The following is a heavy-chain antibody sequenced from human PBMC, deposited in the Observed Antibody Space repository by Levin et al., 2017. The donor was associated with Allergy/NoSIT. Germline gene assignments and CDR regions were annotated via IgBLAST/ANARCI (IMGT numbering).Heavy chain of an antibody. CDR3: ARAGDDCTAMIMAFDY. CDR2: INSDGSIA. D-gene: IGHD5-18*01. Sequence: GGSLRLSCAASGFTFSTYWMHWVRQAPGKGLVWVSRINSDGSIARYAESVEGRFTISRDNAKNTLYLQMNSLRAEDTAVYYCARAGDDCTAMIMAFDYWGQGNLVTVSS. V-gene: IGHV3-74*01. J-gene: IGHJ4*02. CDR1: GFTFSTYW.